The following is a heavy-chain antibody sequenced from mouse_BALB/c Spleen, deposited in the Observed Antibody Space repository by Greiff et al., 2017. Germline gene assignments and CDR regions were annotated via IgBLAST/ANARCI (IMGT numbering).Heavy chain of an antibody. CDR2: IDPETGGT. Sequence: VKVVESGPELVKPGASVKMSCKASGYTFTDYEMHWVKQTPVHGLEWIGAIDPETGGTAYNQKFKGKATLTADKSSSTAYMELRSLTSEDSAVYYCTRYYDLDYWGQGTTLTVSS. J-gene: IGHJ2*01. CDR1: GYTFTDYE. V-gene: IGHV1-15*01. D-gene: IGHD2-4*01. CDR3: TRYYDLDY.